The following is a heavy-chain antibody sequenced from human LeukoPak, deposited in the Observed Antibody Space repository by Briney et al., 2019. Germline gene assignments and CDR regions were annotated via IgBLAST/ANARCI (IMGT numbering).Heavy chain of an antibody. J-gene: IGHJ4*02. V-gene: IGHV3-53*01. CDR2: IYGGGDT. D-gene: IGHD6-6*01. CDR1: GFTVPDNY. Sequence: GSLRLSCAASGFTVPDNYMNWVRQSSGKGLEWVSVIYGGGDTNYADSVKGRFIISRDTSKNTVYLQMNSLGAEDTAVYYCARVSIKKSSSLDYWGQGTLVTVSS. CDR3: ARVSIKKSSSLDY.